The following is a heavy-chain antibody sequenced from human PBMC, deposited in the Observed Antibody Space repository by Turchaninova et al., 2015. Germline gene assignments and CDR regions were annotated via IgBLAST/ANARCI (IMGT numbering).Heavy chain of an antibody. D-gene: IGHD1-26*01. J-gene: IGHJ4*02. Sequence: QVQLQQSGPGLVKPTQTLPLNWDLSGDRCSGSRSAWNWIRQSPSKGLEWLGRTYYRSRWYNDYALSVKSRITINSDTSENQFSLRLNSVTPEDTAVYYCARGGTYFKGFEFWGQGALVTVSS. CDR3: ARGGTYFKGFEF. V-gene: IGHV6-1*01. CDR1: GDRCSGSRSA. CDR2: TYYRSRWYN.